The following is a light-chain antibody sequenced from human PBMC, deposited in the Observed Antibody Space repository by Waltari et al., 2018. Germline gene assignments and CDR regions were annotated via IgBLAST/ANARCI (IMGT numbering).Light chain of an antibody. CDR1: SSDVRSYNL. CDR2: GVS. V-gene: IGLV2-23*02. Sequence: QSTLTQPASVSGSPGQSITISCTGTSSDVRSYNLVSWFQQHPGKAPKLMIYGVSKRPSGVSTRFSGSKSGNTASLTISGLQAEDEADYHCCSYAGSFTVIFGGGTKLTVL. CDR3: CSYAGSFTVI. J-gene: IGLJ2*01.